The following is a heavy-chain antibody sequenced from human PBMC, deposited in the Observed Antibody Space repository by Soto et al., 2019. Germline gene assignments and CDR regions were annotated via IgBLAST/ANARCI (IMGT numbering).Heavy chain of an antibody. D-gene: IGHD3-3*01. J-gene: IGHJ6*02. CDR2: IIPIFGTA. CDR3: ASARVSMLGVVPRPYHCGMDV. CDR1: GGTFSSYA. V-gene: IGHV1-69*13. Sequence: WASVKVSCKASGGTFSSYAISWVRQAPGQGLEWMGGIIPIFGTANYAQKFQGRVTITADESTSTAYMELSSPRSEDTAVYYCASARVSMLGVVPRPYHCGMDVFGQLTTVTVSS.